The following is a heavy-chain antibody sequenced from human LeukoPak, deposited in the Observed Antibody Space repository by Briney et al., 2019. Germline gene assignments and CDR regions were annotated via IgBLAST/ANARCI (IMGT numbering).Heavy chain of an antibody. V-gene: IGHV3-74*01. CDR1: GGSVTGGGYYW. D-gene: IGHD4-17*01. CDR2: LNGDGSST. J-gene: IGHJ5*02. Sequence: ETLSLTCSVSGGSVTGGGYYWMHWVRQAPGKGLVWVSRLNGDGSSTNYADSVRGRFTISRDNAKNTLYLQMNSLRAEDTAVYYCTRDATVAMGSWFDPWGQGTLVTVSS. CDR3: TRDATVAMGSWFDP.